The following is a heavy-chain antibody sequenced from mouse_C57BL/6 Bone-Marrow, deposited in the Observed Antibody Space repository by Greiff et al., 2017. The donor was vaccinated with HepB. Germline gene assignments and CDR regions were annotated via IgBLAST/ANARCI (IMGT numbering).Heavy chain of an antibody. CDR1: GYSITSGYY. CDR3: ARGYYGSRENLDAMDY. V-gene: IGHV3-6*01. J-gene: IGHJ4*01. Sequence: EVKLMESGPGLVKPSQSLSLTCSVTGYSITSGYYWNWIRQFPGNKLEWMGYISYDGSNNYNPSLKNRISITRDTSKNQFFLKLNSVTTEDTATYYCARGYYGSRENLDAMDYWGQGTSVTVSS. D-gene: IGHD1-1*01. CDR2: ISYDGSN.